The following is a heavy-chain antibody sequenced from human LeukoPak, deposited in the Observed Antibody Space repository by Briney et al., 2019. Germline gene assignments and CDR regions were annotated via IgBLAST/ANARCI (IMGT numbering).Heavy chain of an antibody. D-gene: IGHD4-23*01. V-gene: IGHV1-3*01. CDR1: GYTFTSYA. Sequence: ASVKVSCKASGYTFTSYAMHWVRQAPGQRLEWMGWINGGNDDTKYSQKFQGRVTITRDTSASTAFLELSSLRSEDTAVYYCARDFGAGYGGNSGPFDYWGQGTLVTVSS. J-gene: IGHJ4*02. CDR2: INGGNDDT. CDR3: ARDFGAGYGGNSGPFDY.